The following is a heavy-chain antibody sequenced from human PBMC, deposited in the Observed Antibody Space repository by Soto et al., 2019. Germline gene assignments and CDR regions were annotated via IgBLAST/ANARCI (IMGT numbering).Heavy chain of an antibody. CDR3: VRDGTKTLRDWFDP. CDR2: IYATGTT. J-gene: IGHJ5*02. Sequence: PXETLSLTCTVSGASISGYYWSWIRKSAGKGLEWIGRIYATGTTDCNPFLKSRVMMSVDTSKKQFSLKLRSVTAADTAVYYCVRDGTKTLRDWFDPWGQ. V-gene: IGHV4-4*07. D-gene: IGHD1-1*01. CDR1: GASISGYY.